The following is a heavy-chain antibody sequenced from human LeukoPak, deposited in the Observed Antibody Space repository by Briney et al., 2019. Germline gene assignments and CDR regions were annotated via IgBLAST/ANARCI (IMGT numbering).Heavy chain of an antibody. D-gene: IGHD7-27*01. CDR3: ARDRAGDSFDI. CDR2: IYTSGNT. Sequence: SETLSLTCTVSGDSISSGNYYWTWIRQPAGKGLEWIGRIYTSGNTNYNPFLKSQVTISMDTSKNQFSLNLNSVTAADTAVYYCARDRAGDSFDIWGQGTMVTVSS. J-gene: IGHJ3*02. V-gene: IGHV4-61*02. CDR1: GDSISSGNYY.